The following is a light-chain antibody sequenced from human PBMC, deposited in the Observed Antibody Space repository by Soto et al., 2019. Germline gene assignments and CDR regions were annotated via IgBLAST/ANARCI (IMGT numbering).Light chain of an antibody. CDR1: NIGSKH. CDR3: QVWDRSTVV. CDR2: RDS. J-gene: IGLJ2*01. Sequence: SYELTQPLSVSVALGQTARITCGGNNIGSKHVHWYQQKPGQAPVLVIYRDSNRPSGIPERFSGSNSGNTATLTISRAQAGDEADYYCQVWDRSTVVFGGGTKLTVL. V-gene: IGLV3-9*01.